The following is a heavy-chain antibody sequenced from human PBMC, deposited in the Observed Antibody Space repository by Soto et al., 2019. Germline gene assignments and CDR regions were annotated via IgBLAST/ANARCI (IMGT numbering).Heavy chain of an antibody. V-gene: IGHV3-23*01. CDR2: ISGSGGRT. J-gene: IGHJ4*02. Sequence: EVPLLESGGGLVQPGGSLRLSCAASGFTFSSYAMRWVRQAPVKGLEWVSAISGSGGRTYYADSVKGRFTISRDNSKNTLYLQMNSLRAEETAVYYCARRGSGSYCDYWGQGTLVTVSS. CDR1: GFTFSSYA. CDR3: ARRGSGSYCDY. D-gene: IGHD1-26*01.